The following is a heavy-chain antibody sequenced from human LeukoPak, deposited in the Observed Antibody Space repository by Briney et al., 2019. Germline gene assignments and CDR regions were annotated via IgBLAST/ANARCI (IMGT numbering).Heavy chain of an antibody. J-gene: IGHJ4*02. Sequence: SETLSLTCTVSGGSISSYYWSWIRQPPGKGLEWIAYISDVGSNNYNPSLKSRVTISLDTSKNQFSLKLSSVTAADTAVYYSARHGPRGDCSSTSCYDYWGQGTLVTVSS. D-gene: IGHD2-2*01. CDR1: GGSISSYY. V-gene: IGHV4-59*08. CDR3: ARHGPRGDCSSTSCYDY. CDR2: ISDVGSN.